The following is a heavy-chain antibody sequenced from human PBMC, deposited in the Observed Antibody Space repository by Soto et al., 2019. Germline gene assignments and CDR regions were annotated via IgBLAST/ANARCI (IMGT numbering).Heavy chain of an antibody. CDR3: ARRGVDYEVDWYFDL. Sequence: QVQLVQSGAEVKKPGASVKVSCKASGYTFTSYGISWVRQAPGQGLEWMGWISAYNGKTNYAQKLQGRVTMTTDTSTRTADMELRSLRSDDTAVYYCARRGVDYEVDWYFDLWGRGTLVTGSS. J-gene: IGHJ2*01. V-gene: IGHV1-18*01. CDR1: GYTFTSYG. CDR2: ISAYNGKT. D-gene: IGHD4-17*01.